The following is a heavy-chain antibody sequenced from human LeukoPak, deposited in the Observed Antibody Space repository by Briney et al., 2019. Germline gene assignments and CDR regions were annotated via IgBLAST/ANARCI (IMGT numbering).Heavy chain of an antibody. Sequence: GGSLRLSCAASGFAFTTYTMNWVRQPPGKGLEWISYIRTSGGVVSYTDSVKGRFTISTDSAKNSLYLQMNSLRDDDTAVYYCVRDQFYAFDIWGQGTMATVSS. CDR3: VRDQFYAFDI. CDR2: IRTSGGVV. V-gene: IGHV3-48*02. CDR1: GFAFTTYT. J-gene: IGHJ3*02.